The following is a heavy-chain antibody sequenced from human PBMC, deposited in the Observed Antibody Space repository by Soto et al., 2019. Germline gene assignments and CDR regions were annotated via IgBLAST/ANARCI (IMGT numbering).Heavy chain of an antibody. D-gene: IGHD3-22*01. Sequence: GASVKVSCKASGYTFKMYGISWVRQAPGQGLEWMGWISAYNGNTNYAQKFQGRVTMTTDTSTSTAYMELRSLRSDDTAVYYCAREAPGDYDSTGFYYDVELDYWG. CDR3: AREAPGDYDSTGFYYDVELDY. V-gene: IGHV1-18*01. CDR2: ISAYNGNT. CDR1: GYTFKMYG. J-gene: IGHJ4*01.